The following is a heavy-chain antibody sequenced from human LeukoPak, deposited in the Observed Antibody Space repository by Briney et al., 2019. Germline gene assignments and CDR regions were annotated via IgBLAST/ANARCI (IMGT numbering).Heavy chain of an antibody. CDR2: IYNGVNT. CDR3: ARSRAFNSGAFDP. Sequence: SETLSLTCTVSGASVSSASYWSWIRQPPGKGVEWIAHIYNGVNTNYNPFLKSRVTISVDTSKNQFSLRLNSVTAADTAVYYCARSRAFNSGAFDPWGQGSLVTVSS. D-gene: IGHD1-26*01. CDR1: GASVSSASY. V-gene: IGHV4-61*01. J-gene: IGHJ5*02.